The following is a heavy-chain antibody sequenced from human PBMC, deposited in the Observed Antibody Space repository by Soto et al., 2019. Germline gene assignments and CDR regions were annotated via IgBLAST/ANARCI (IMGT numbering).Heavy chain of an antibody. CDR2: ISSSSSYI. J-gene: IGHJ4*02. V-gene: IGHV3-21*01. Sequence: EVQLVESGGGLVKPGGSLRLSCAAYGFTFSSDSMNWVRQAPGKGLEWVSSISSSSSYIYYADSVKGRFTISRDNAKNSLYLQMNSLRAEDTAVYYCARDPRRYSGYYWGQGTLVTVSS. D-gene: IGHD5-12*01. CDR3: ARDPRRYSGYY. CDR1: GFTFSSDS.